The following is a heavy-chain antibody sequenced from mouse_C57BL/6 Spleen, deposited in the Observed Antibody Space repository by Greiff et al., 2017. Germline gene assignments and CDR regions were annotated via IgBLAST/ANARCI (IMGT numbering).Heavy chain of an antibody. CDR1: GYTFTSYW. V-gene: IGHV1-50*01. D-gene: IGHD1-1*01. Sequence: VQLQESGAELVKPGASVKLSCKASGYTFTSYWMQWVKQRPGQGLEWIGEIDPSDSYTNYNQKFKGKATLTVDTSSSTAYMQLSSLTSEDSAVYYCARYGIITTVGFDYWGQGTTLTVSS. CDR2: IDPSDSYT. CDR3: ARYGIITTVGFDY. J-gene: IGHJ2*01.